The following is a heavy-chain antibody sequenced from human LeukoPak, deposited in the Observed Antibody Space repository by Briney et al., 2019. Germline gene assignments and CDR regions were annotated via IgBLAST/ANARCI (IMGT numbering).Heavy chain of an antibody. Sequence: GGSLRLSCVGSGFTVSSNYMSWVRQAPGKGLEWLSYISGSSSNTNYADSVQGRFTISRDNAKNSLYLQMNSLRAEDTAVYYCARVNPTSSGFYAYWGQGTLVTVSS. J-gene: IGHJ4*02. CDR1: GFTVSSNY. V-gene: IGHV3-11*06. D-gene: IGHD3-22*01. CDR3: ARVNPTSSGFYAY. CDR2: ISGSSSNT.